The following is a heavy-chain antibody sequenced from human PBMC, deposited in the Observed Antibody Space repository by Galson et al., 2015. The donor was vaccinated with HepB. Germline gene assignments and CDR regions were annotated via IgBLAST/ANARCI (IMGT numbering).Heavy chain of an antibody. CDR3: ARPSHSSGFRGGAFDI. Sequence: SGAEVKKPGESLKISCKGSGYSFTSYWIGWVRQMPGKGLEWMGIIYPGDSDTRYSPSFQGQVTISADKSISTAYLQWSSLKASDSAMYYCARPSHSSGFRGGAFDIWGQGTMVTVS. D-gene: IGHD6-19*01. CDR1: GYSFTSYW. J-gene: IGHJ3*02. CDR2: IYPGDSDT. V-gene: IGHV5-51*03.